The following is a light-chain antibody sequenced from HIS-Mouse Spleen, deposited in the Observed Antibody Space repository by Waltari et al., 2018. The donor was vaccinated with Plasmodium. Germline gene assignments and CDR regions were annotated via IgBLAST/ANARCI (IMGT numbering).Light chain of an antibody. CDR1: SSDVGGYNS. CDR2: DVS. Sequence: QSALTQPRSVSGSPGQSVTLSCTGTSSDVGGYNSVSWYQQPPGKAPNLMIYDVSKRPSGVPDRFSGSKSGNTASLTISGLQAEDEADYYCCSYAGSYTLVFGGGTKLTVL. V-gene: IGLV2-11*01. J-gene: IGLJ2*01. CDR3: CSYAGSYTLV.